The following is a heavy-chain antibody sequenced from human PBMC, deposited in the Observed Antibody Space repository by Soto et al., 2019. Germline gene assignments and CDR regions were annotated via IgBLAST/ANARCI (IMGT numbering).Heavy chain of an antibody. J-gene: IGHJ4*02. CDR2: INPNSGAT. D-gene: IGHD5-12*01. CDR3: ARDLVSTIGDFDF. CDR1: GYTFIGYY. Sequence: ASVKVSCKTSGYTFIGYYIHWVRQAPGQGLEWMGWINPNSGATNYAQKFQGRVSMTRDTSNTTAYMELSRLRSDDTAVYYCARDLVSTIGDFDFWGQGTPVTVSS. V-gene: IGHV1-2*02.